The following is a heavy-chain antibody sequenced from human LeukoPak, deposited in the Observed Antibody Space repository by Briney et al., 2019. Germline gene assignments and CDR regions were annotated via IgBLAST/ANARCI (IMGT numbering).Heavy chain of an antibody. CDR3: ARDDLVLEENGFDL. Sequence: GGSLSLSCAVSGFTFSNYGIHWVRHATDKGREWMAVIGSDGRNKFYADFGTGRFSVSRDNSKHRLYLQMNSLRAEDTAVYYCARDDLVLEENGFDLWGRGTMVTVSS. J-gene: IGHJ3*01. CDR2: IGSDGRNK. V-gene: IGHV3-33*01. CDR1: GFTFSNYG.